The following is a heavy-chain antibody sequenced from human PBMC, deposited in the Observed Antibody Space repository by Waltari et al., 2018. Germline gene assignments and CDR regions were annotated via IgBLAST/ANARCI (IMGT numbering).Heavy chain of an antibody. Sequence: QVQLQESGPGLVKPSETLSLTCTVSGGSISSYYWSWIRQPPGKGLEWIGYIYYSGSTTPTPPLKGRVTIPEDTSKTQCALRGSLGTAADTAVYYWARDGFDVVPAARDAFDIWGQGTMVTVSS. CDR2: IYYSGST. V-gene: IGHV4-59*01. D-gene: IGHD2-2*01. J-gene: IGHJ3*02. CDR3: ARDGFDVVPAARDAFDI. CDR1: GGSISSYY.